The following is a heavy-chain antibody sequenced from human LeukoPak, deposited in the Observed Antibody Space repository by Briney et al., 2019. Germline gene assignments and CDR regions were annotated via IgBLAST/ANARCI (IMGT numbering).Heavy chain of an antibody. CDR3: ARGTMVGAMIGY. Sequence: GGSLRLSCAASGFTVSSNYMSWVRQAPGKGLEWVSVIYSGGSTYYADSVKGRFTTSRDNSKNTLYLQMNSLRAEDTAVYYCARGTMVGAMIGYWGQGTLVTVSS. V-gene: IGHV3-66*01. CDR1: GFTVSSNY. D-gene: IGHD1-26*01. J-gene: IGHJ4*02. CDR2: IYSGGST.